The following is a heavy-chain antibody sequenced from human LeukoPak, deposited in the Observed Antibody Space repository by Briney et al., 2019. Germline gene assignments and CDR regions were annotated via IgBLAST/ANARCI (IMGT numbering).Heavy chain of an antibody. V-gene: IGHV3-48*02. CDR1: GLTFSSYS. CDR2: ISSSSSTI. Sequence: GGSLRLSCAASGLTFSSYSINWVRQAPGKGLEWVSYISSSSSTIYYADSVKGRFTISRDNAKNSLYLQMNSLRDEDTAVYYCAGGPMYSSRFAGDYWGQGTLVTVSS. CDR3: AGGPMYSSRFAGDY. J-gene: IGHJ4*02. D-gene: IGHD6-13*01.